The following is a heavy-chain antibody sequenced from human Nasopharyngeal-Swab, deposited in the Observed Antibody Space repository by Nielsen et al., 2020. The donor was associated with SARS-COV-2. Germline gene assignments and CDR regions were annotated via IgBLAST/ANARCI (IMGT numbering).Heavy chain of an antibody. CDR3: ARTVDTAMVFFDY. Sequence: GSLRLSCAASGFTFSSYGMHWVRQAPGKGLEWVAVIWYDGSNKYYADSVKGRFTISRDNSKNTLYLQMNSLRAEDTAVYYCARTVDTAMVFFDYWGQGTLVTVSS. V-gene: IGHV3-30*19. CDR1: GFTFSSYG. D-gene: IGHD5-18*01. CDR2: IWYDGSNK. J-gene: IGHJ4*02.